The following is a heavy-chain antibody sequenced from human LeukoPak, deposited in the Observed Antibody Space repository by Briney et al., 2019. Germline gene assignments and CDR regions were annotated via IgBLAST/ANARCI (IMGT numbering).Heavy chain of an antibody. Sequence: QSGGSLRLSCVGSGFSINTYAMTWVRQAPGKGLEWVSAITGSGGSTYYADSVKGRFTISRDNSKNTLYLQMNSLRAEDTAVYYCAKWEDYYGSGSYYKTAHDAFDIWGQGTMVTVSS. CDR3: AKWEDYYGSGSYYKTAHDAFDI. V-gene: IGHV3-23*01. CDR2: ITGSGGST. D-gene: IGHD3-10*01. J-gene: IGHJ3*02. CDR1: GFSINTYA.